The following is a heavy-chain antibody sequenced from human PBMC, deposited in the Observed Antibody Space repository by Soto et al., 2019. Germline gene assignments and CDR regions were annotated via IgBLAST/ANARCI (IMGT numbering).Heavy chain of an antibody. CDR3: AKDLRRDGYRINDQFDP. D-gene: IGHD5-12*01. CDR1: GFTFSSYA. V-gene: IGHV3-23*01. CDR2: ISGSGGST. J-gene: IGHJ5*02. Sequence: EVQLLESGGGLVQPGGSLRLSCAASGFTFSSYAMSWVRQAPGKGLEWVSAISGSGGSTYYADSVKGRFTISRDNSKNTLYLQMNSLRAEDTAVYYCAKDLRRDGYRINDQFDPWGQGTLVTVSS.